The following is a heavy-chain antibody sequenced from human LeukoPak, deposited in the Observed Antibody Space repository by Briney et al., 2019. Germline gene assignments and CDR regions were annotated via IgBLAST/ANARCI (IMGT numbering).Heavy chain of an antibody. D-gene: IGHD2-15*01. CDR3: ARDLRGDSRLPYSYYMDV. CDR1: GFTFINYS. J-gene: IGHJ6*03. CDR2: ISSSRNYI. V-gene: IGHV3-21*01. Sequence: GGSLRLSCSASGFTFINYSMNWVRQAPGKGLEWVSSISSSRNYIYYADSVKGRFTISRDNAKNSLYLQMNSLRAEDTAVYYCARDLRGDSRLPYSYYMDVWGKGTTVTISS.